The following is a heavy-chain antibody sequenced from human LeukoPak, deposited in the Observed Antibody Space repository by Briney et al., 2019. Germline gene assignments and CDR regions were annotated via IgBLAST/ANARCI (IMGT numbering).Heavy chain of an antibody. CDR2: INAYNGNT. CDR3: ARWWLSGISDY. V-gene: IGHV1-18*01. Sequence: ASVKVSCKASGYTFTSYGISWVRQAPGQGLEWMGWINAYNGNTNYAQKLQGRVTMTTDTSTSTDYLELRSLRSDDTAVYYCARWWLSGISDYWGQGTLVTVSS. J-gene: IGHJ4*02. D-gene: IGHD2-15*01. CDR1: GYTFTSYG.